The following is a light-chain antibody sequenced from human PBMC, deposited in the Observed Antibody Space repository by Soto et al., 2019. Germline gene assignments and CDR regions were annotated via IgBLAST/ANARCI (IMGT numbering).Light chain of an antibody. CDR1: QSVSNY. CDR3: QQYNNWPPVT. V-gene: IGKV3-15*01. J-gene: IGKJ3*01. CDR2: GAS. Sequence: ENVLTQSPATLSLSPGERATLSCRASQSVSNYVAWYQQKPGQAPRLLIYGASTRATGIPDRFSGSGSGTEFTLTISSLQSEDFAVYFCQQYNNWPPVTFGPGTKVDIK.